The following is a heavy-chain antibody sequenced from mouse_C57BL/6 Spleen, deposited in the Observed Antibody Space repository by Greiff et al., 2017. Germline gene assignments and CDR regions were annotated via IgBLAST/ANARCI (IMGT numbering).Heavy chain of an antibody. CDR1: GYAFSSSW. Sequence: QVQLQQSGPELVKPGASVKISCKASGYAFSSSWMNWVKQRPGKGLEWIGRIYPGDGDTNYNGTFKGKATLTADKSSSTAYMQLSSLTSEDSAVYFCAGPDYGSSPYYAMDYWGQGTSVTVSS. V-gene: IGHV1-82*01. D-gene: IGHD1-1*01. CDR2: IYPGDGDT. J-gene: IGHJ4*01. CDR3: AGPDYGSSPYYAMDY.